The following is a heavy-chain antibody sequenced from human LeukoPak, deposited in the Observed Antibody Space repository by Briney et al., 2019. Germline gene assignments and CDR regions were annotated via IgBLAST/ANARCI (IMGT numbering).Heavy chain of an antibody. CDR2: ISAYNGNT. D-gene: IGHD5-12*01. V-gene: IGHV1-18*04. CDR1: GYTFTSYG. J-gene: IGHJ4*02. Sequence: ASVKVSCKASGYTFTSYGISWVRQAPGQGLEWMGWISAYNGNTNYAQKLQGRVTMTTDTSTSTAYMELRSLRSDDTAVYYCARGVRVDIVATKADYWGQGTLVTVSS. CDR3: ARGVRVDIVATKADY.